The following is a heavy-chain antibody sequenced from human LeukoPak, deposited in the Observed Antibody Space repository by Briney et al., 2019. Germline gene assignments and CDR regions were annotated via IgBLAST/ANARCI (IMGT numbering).Heavy chain of an antibody. D-gene: IGHD2-15*01. CDR3: AKVGGFPGYYYGMDV. CDR1: GFTFSNYA. J-gene: IGHJ6*02. V-gene: IGHV3-23*01. CDR2: IRAGGGST. Sequence: GGSLRLSCAASGFTFSNYAMTWVRQAPGKGLEWVSGIRAGGGSTNFADSVRGRFTLSTDNSKNTLYLQMNSLRAEDTAVYYCAKVGGFPGYYYGMDVWGQGTTVTVSS.